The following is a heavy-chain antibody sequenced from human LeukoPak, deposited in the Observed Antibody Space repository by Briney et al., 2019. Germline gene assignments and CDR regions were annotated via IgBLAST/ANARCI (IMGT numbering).Heavy chain of an antibody. CDR2: IYYSGST. CDR1: GGSISSGDYY. J-gene: IGHJ5*02. CDR3: ARGLRYFDWLLSASWFDP. D-gene: IGHD3-9*01. Sequence: PSQTLSLTCTVSGGSISSGDYYWSWIRQPPGKGLEWIGDIYYSGSTYYNPSLKSRVTISVDTSKNQFSLKLSSVTAAETAVYYCARGLRYFDWLLSASWFDPWGQGTLVTVSS. V-gene: IGHV4-30-4*01.